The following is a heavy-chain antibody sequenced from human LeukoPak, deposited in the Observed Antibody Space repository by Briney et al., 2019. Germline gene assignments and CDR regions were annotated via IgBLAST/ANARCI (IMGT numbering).Heavy chain of an antibody. J-gene: IGHJ5*02. CDR3: TRDVTDYGDYIGWFDP. Sequence: PGGSLRLSCTTSGFRFDYYGMTWVRQAPGKGLEWVAFIRSPADGGATHYAASVEGRFTISRDDSKNIAYLQMNSLKTEDTAVYYCTRDVTDYGDYIGWFDPWGRGTQVTVSS. V-gene: IGHV3-49*04. D-gene: IGHD4-17*01. CDR2: IRSPADGGAT. CDR1: GFRFDYYG.